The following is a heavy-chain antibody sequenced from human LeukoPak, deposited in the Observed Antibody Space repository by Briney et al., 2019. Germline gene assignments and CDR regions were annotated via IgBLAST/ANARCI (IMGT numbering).Heavy chain of an antibody. D-gene: IGHD6-13*01. V-gene: IGHV1-58*01. CDR3: AAVPKGPQPGIAAAIDY. Sequence: PVKVSCKASGFTFTSSAVQWVRQARGQRLEWIGWIVVGSGNTNYAQKFQERVTITRDMSTSTAYMELSSLRSEDTAVYYCAAVPKGPQPGIAAAIDYWGQGTLVTVSS. CDR2: IVVGSGNT. J-gene: IGHJ4*02. CDR1: GFTFTSSA.